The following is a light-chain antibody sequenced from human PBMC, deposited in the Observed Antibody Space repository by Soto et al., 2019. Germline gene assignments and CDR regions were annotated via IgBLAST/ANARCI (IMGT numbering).Light chain of an antibody. CDR2: EVS. CDR1: RTDVGGYNF. V-gene: IGLV2-14*01. J-gene: IGLJ1*01. Sequence: QSALTHPASVSWSPGQSITISCTGTRTDVGGYNFVSWYQQHPGKAPKLIIYEVSNRPSGVSNRFSGSKSDNTASLTISGLQAEDEADYYCCSYVSSKTYVFGTGTKVTVL. CDR3: CSYVSSKTYV.